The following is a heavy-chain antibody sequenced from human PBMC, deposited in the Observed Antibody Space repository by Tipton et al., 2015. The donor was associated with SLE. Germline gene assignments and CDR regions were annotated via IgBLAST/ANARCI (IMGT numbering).Heavy chain of an antibody. CDR3: ASASWNYGFFDY. Sequence: TLSLTCTVSGASVSNYYWSWIRQPPGKGLDWIGYFYTSGNTNYNPSLKNRVTISVDTSKNQFSLRLTSVTAADTAIYSCASASWNYGFFDYWGQGTLVTVSS. V-gene: IGHV4-4*08. J-gene: IGHJ4*02. D-gene: IGHD1-7*01. CDR2: FYTSGNT. CDR1: GASVSNYY.